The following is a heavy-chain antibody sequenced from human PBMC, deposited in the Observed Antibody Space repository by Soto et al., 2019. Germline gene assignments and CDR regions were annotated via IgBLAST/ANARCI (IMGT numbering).Heavy chain of an antibody. Sequence: GGSLRLSCAASGFTVSSNYMTWVRQAPGKGLEWVSILYNVGTTYYADSVKGRFTISRDNSKNTLYLQMNSLRAEDTAVYYCARAGGYCSSTSCYYFDYWGQGTLVTVSS. CDR1: GFTVSSNY. CDR3: ARAGGYCSSTSCYYFDY. D-gene: IGHD2-2*01. J-gene: IGHJ4*02. CDR2: LYNVGTT. V-gene: IGHV3-53*01.